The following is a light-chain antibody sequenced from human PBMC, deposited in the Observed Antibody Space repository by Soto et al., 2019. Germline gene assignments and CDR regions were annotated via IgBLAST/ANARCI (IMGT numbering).Light chain of an antibody. CDR3: QQYNNGPET. CDR2: RAS. V-gene: IGKV3-15*01. CDR1: QSVTSN. J-gene: IGKJ1*01. Sequence: IVVTQSPATLSVSPGERATLSCRASQSVTSNVAWYQQKPGQAPRLLIYRASARATGVPARFSGSGSGTEFTLTISSLQSEDFAVYYCQQYNNGPETFGQGTKVDIK.